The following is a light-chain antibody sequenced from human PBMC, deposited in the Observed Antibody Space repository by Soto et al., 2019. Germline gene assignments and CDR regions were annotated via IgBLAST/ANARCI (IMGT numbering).Light chain of an antibody. CDR1: SSDVGGYHY. V-gene: IGLV2-14*01. Sequence: QSALTQPASVSGSPGQSITISCTGTSSDVGGYHYVSWYQQRPGKAPRLLIYEVVNRPSGVSIRFSGSKSGNTASLTISGLQADDEADYYCSSYTSSSTVVFGGGTKVTVL. CDR3: SSYTSSSTVV. CDR2: EVV. J-gene: IGLJ2*01.